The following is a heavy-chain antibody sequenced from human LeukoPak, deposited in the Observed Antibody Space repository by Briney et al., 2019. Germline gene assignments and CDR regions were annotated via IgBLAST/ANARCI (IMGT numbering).Heavy chain of an antibody. CDR1: GYSISSGYY. Sequence: PSETLSLTCTVSGYSISSGYYWGWIRQSPGKGLEWIGSISHGGSTYYNPSLRSRVIVSVDTSKNHFSLKMNSVTAADTAVYYCARDLASCAGDCYSDGFDHWGQGTLVTVSS. CDR3: ARDLASCAGDCYSDGFDH. J-gene: IGHJ4*02. CDR2: ISHGGST. V-gene: IGHV4-38-2*02. D-gene: IGHD2-21*02.